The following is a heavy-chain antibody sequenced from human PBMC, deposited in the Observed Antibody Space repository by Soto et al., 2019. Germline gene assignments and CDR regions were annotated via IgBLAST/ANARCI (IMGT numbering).Heavy chain of an antibody. V-gene: IGHV4-61*01. Sequence: PSETLSLACTVSGGSVSSGSFYWSWIRQPPGKGLEWIGFIYDNRTFNYNPSLKSPVTISVDTSKHQVSLKQSAVTAADKAVYYCAGVPLGYTSSHHFAFWGQGALVTVS. J-gene: IGHJ4*02. CDR1: GGSVSSGSFY. CDR3: AGVPLGYTSSHHFAF. D-gene: IGHD6-6*01. CDR2: IYDNRTF.